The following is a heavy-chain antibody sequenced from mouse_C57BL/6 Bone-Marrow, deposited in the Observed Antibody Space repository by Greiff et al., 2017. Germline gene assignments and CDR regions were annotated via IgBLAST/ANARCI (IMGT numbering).Heavy chain of an antibody. V-gene: IGHV1-55*01. CDR3: ARNYGSSYGRYFDV. J-gene: IGHJ1*03. Sequence: QVQLQQPGAELVKPGASVKMSCKASGYTFTSYWITWVKQRPGQGLEWIGDIYPGSGSTNYNEKFKSKATLTVDTTSSTAYMQISSLTSEASAVYYCARNYGSSYGRYFDVWGTGTTVTVSS. CDR1: GYTFTSYW. CDR2: IYPGSGST. D-gene: IGHD1-1*01.